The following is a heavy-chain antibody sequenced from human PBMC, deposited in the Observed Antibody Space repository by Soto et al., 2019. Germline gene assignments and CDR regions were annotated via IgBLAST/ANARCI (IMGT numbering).Heavy chain of an antibody. J-gene: IGHJ4*02. CDR1: GFTFSSYA. Sequence: GGSLRLSCAASGFTFSSYAMSWVRQAPGKGLEWVSAISGSGGSTYYADSVKGRFTISRDNSKNTLYLQMNSLRAEDTAVYYCAKALPTSGIIAVAGPFDYWGQGTLVTVS. V-gene: IGHV3-23*01. CDR2: ISGSGGST. D-gene: IGHD6-19*01. CDR3: AKALPTSGIIAVAGPFDY.